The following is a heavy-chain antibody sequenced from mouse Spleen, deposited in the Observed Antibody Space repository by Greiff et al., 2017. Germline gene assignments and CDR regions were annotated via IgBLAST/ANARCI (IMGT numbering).Heavy chain of an antibody. J-gene: IGHJ2*01. Sequence: EVMLVESGGGLVKLGGSLKLSCAASGFTFSSYAMSWVRQTPEKRLEWVATISSGGGNTYYPDSVKGRFTISRDNAKNTLYLQMSSLKSEDTAMYYCARQITTGPFDYWGQGTTLTVSS. CDR2: ISSGGGNT. CDR1: GFTFSSYA. V-gene: IGHV5-9*01. D-gene: IGHD1-1*01. CDR3: ARQITTGPFDY.